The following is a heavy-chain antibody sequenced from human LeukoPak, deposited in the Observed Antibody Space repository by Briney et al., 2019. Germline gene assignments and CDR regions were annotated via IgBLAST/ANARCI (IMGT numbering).Heavy chain of an antibody. V-gene: IGHV3-21*01. Sequence: GGSLRLSCAASGFTFSSYSMNWVRQAPGKGLEWVSSISSSSSYIYYADSVKGRFTISRDNAKNSLYLQMNSLRAEDTAVYYCARDGELGYCSGGSCSTTSYYYYGIDVWGQGTTVTVSS. J-gene: IGHJ6*02. CDR1: GFTFSSYS. D-gene: IGHD2-15*01. CDR2: ISSSSSYI. CDR3: ARDGELGYCSGGSCSTTSYYYYGIDV.